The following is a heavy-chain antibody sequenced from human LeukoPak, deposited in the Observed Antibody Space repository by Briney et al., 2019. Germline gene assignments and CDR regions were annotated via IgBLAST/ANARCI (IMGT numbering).Heavy chain of an antibody. Sequence: PSETLSLTCTVSGGSIGSYYWSWIRQPPGKGLEWIGYIYYSGSTNYNPSLKSRVTISVDTSKNQFSLKLSSVTAADTAVYYCARHGGGSYVYYFDYWGQGTLVTVSS. V-gene: IGHV4-59*08. D-gene: IGHD1-26*01. J-gene: IGHJ4*02. CDR3: ARHGGGSYVYYFDY. CDR2: IYYSGST. CDR1: GGSIGSYY.